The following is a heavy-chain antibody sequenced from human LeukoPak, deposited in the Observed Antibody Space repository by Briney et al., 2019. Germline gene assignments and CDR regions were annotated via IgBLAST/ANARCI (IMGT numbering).Heavy chain of an antibody. D-gene: IGHD3-22*01. CDR2: IYYSGST. Sequence: SETLSLTCTVSGGSISSYYWSWIRQPPGRGLEWIGYIYYSGSTNYNPSLKSRVTISVDTSKNQFSLKLSSVTAADTAVYYCARGGYYDSSGYSGDYWGQGTLVTVSS. CDR1: GGSISSYY. J-gene: IGHJ4*02. CDR3: ARGGYYDSSGYSGDY. V-gene: IGHV4-59*01.